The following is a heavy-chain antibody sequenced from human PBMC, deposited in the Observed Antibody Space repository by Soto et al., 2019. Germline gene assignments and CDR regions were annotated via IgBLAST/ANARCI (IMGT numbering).Heavy chain of an antibody. CDR3: ARQSLGEYTDSSGSHPWGDHFDH. J-gene: IGHJ4*02. V-gene: IGHV3-53*01. Sequence: EVQLVESGGGLMQPGGSLRLSCTASGFNVGSDYMNWVRQAPGKGLEWVSFVSAGGVTNYAGSVKGRFTISRDNSKNTLYLQMNSLRVEDTAVYYCARQSLGEYTDSSGSHPWGDHFDHWGQGTLVTVSS. CDR2: VSAGGVT. D-gene: IGHD3-22*01. CDR1: GFNVGSDY.